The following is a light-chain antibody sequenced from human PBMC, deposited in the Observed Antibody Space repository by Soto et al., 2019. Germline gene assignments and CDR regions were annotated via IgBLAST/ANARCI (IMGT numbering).Light chain of an antibody. Sequence: EIVLTQSPATLSLSPGERATLSCRASQSISSYLAWYQQKPGQAPRLLIYDASNRATGIPARFSGSGSGTAFTLTISSLEPEDFAIYYCQQRTSAPSFGPGTKVDFK. CDR2: DAS. CDR3: QQRTSAPS. V-gene: IGKV3-11*01. J-gene: IGKJ3*01. CDR1: QSISSY.